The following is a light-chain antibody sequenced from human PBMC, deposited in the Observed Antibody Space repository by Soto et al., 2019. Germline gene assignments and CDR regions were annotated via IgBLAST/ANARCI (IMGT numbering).Light chain of an antibody. J-gene: IGKJ1*01. CDR1: QSVSSNY. V-gene: IGKV3-20*01. CDR2: GAS. Sequence: EIVLTQSPGTLSLSPGERATLSCRASQSVSSNYLAWYQQKPGQAPRVLIYGASSRATGIPDRFSGSGSATDLTLTINRLEPEDFAVYYCQQYGDSLPWTFGQGTKVTIK. CDR3: QQYGDSLPWT.